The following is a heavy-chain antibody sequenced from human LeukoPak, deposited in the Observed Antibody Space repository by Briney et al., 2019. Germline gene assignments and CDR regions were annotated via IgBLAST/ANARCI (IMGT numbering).Heavy chain of an antibody. D-gene: IGHD3-3*01. CDR1: GFTFSSYS. CDR3: ARDHSYYDFWSGYYSDY. J-gene: IGHJ4*02. Sequence: GGSLRLSCAASGFTFSSYSINWVRQAPGKGLEWVSYISSSSSTIYYADSVKGRFTISRDNAKNSLYLQMNSLRDEDTAVYYCARDHSYYDFWSGYYSDYWGQGTLVTVSS. CDR2: ISSSSSTI. V-gene: IGHV3-48*02.